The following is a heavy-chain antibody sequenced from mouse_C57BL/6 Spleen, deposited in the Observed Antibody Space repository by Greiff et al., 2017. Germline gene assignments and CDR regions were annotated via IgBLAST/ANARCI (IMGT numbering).Heavy chain of an antibody. V-gene: IGHV3-5*01. CDR2: IYYSGTI. Sequence: EVKLVESGPGLVKPSQTVFLTCTVTGISITTGNYRWSWIRQFPGNKLEWIGYIYYSGTITYNPSLTSRTTITRDTPKNQFFLEMNSLTAEDTATYYCARERGTGKAYYAMDYWGQGTSVTVSS. CDR3: ARERGTGKAYYAMDY. D-gene: IGHD4-1*01. CDR1: GISITTGNYR. J-gene: IGHJ4*01.